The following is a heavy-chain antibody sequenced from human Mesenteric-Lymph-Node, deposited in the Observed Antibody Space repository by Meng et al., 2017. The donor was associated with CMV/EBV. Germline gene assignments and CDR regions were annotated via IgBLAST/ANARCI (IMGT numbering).Heavy chain of an antibody. D-gene: IGHD2-2*02. CDR3: AKDQYCSSTSCYIQFGYYYYYYGMDV. CDR1: GFTFDDYT. Sequence: ETLSLTCAASGFTFDDYTMHWVRQAPGKGLEWVSLISWDGGSTYYADSVKGRFTISRDNSKNSLYLQMNSLRTEDTALYYCAKDQYCSSTSCYIQFGYYYYYYGMDVWGQGTTVTVSS. V-gene: IGHV3-43*01. CDR2: ISWDGGST. J-gene: IGHJ6*02.